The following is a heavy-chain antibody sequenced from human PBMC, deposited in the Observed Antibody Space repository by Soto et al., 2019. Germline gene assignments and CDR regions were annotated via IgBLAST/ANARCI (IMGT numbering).Heavy chain of an antibody. J-gene: IGHJ6*02. D-gene: IGHD2-8*01. CDR1: GYTFTRYG. V-gene: IGHV1-18*01. CDR2: ISGYNGDT. Sequence: ASVKVSRKASGYTFTRYGISWVRQAPGQGLEWMGWISGYNGDTNYAQKFQGRVSMTIDTSTTTAYMELRSLTSDDTAVYYCAKNGQPPYYYYVLDVWGQGSKVTVSS. CDR3: AKNGQPPYYYYVLDV.